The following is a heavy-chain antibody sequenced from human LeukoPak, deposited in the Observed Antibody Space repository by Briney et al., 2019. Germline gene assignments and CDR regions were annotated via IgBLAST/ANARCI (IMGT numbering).Heavy chain of an antibody. Sequence: GASLKISCKGSGYIFTNSWIGWVRQLPGKGLEWMGLIYPGDSDTRYSPSFQGQVTISADKSISTTYLQWNSLKASDSAVYYCARQGEMDSSGYYTMDVWGQGTTVTVFS. V-gene: IGHV5-51*01. CDR2: IYPGDSDT. CDR3: ARQGEMDSSGYYTMDV. D-gene: IGHD3-22*01. J-gene: IGHJ6*02. CDR1: GYIFTNSW.